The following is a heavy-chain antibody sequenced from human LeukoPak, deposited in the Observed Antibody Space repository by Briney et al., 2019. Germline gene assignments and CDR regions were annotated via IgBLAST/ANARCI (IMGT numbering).Heavy chain of an antibody. J-gene: IGHJ4*01. CDR2: IYYSGST. V-gene: IGHV4-39*01. CDR1: GGSISSCSCY. D-gene: IGHD5-24*01. CDR3: ARLDEHVDMAIDY. Sequence: PSETLSLTCPVSGGSISSCSCYWGWIRQPPGKGLEWIGSIYYSGSTYYNPSLKSRVTISVDTSKNQFSLKLSSVTAADTAVYYSARLDEHVDMAIDYWGHGTLVTVSS.